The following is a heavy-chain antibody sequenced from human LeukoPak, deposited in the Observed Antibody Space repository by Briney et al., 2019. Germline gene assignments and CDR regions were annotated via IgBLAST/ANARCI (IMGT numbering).Heavy chain of an antibody. Sequence: GGSLRLSCAASGFTFNRNNMNWVRQAPGKGLEWVSAMYTGGTTYYADSVKGRFTISRDNSRNTLFLHMNSLRADDTAVYYCAKDEATSGGGLASWGQGTLVTVSS. CDR2: MYTGGTT. CDR3: AKDEATSGGGLAS. J-gene: IGHJ4*02. D-gene: IGHD3-16*01. CDR1: GFTFNRNN. V-gene: IGHV3-53*01.